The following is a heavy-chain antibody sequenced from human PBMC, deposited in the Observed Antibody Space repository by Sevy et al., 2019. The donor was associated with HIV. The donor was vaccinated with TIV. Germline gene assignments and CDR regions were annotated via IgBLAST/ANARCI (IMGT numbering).Heavy chain of an antibody. J-gene: IGHJ4*02. CDR1: GGSITGYF. Sequence: SETLSLTCTVSGGSITGYFWSWMRQPPGKGLEWIGNIHYRGRTNYNPSLTSRVTISVDTSEYHFSLRLTTVTAADTAVYYFAGLHNNGFVNSWVQGTLVTVSS. CDR2: IHYRGRT. D-gene: IGHD2-8*01. CDR3: AGLHNNGFVNS. V-gene: IGHV4-59*13.